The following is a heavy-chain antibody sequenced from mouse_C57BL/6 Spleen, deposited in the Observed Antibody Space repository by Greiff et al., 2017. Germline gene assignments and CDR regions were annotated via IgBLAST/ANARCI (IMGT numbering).Heavy chain of an antibody. CDR3: ARHEDYDVEDYYAMDY. V-gene: IGHV5-6*01. D-gene: IGHD2-4*01. CDR2: ISSGGSYT. J-gene: IGHJ4*01. Sequence: EVKVVESGGDLVKPGGSLKLSCAASGFTFSSYGMSWVRQTPDKRLEWVATISSGGSYTYYPDSVKGRFTISRDNAKNTLYLQMGSLKSEDTAMYYCARHEDYDVEDYYAMDYWGQGTSVTVSS. CDR1: GFTFSSYG.